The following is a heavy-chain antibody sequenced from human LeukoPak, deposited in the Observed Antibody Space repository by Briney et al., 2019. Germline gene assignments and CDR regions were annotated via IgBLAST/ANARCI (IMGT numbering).Heavy chain of an antibody. D-gene: IGHD3-10*01. Sequence: PGGSLRLSCAASGFTFSSYSMNWVRQAPGKGLEWVSSISSSSSYIYYADSVKGRFTISRDNAKNSLYLQMNSLRAEDTAVYYCATPIGYGSGSIDYWGQGTLVTVSS. CDR1: GFTFSSYS. J-gene: IGHJ4*02. V-gene: IGHV3-21*01. CDR2: ISSSSSYI. CDR3: ATPIGYGSGSIDY.